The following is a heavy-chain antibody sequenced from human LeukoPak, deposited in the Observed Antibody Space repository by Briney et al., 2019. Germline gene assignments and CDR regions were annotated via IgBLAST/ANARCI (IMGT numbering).Heavy chain of an antibody. V-gene: IGHV1-2*02. J-gene: IGHJ4*02. CDR2: INPNSGGT. D-gene: IGHD5-18*01. CDR3: ARGPRGYSYGLLIAYDY. Sequence: ASVKVSCKASGYTFTGYYMHWVRQAPGQGLEWMGWINPNSGGTNYAQKFQGRVTMTRDTSFSTAYMELSRLRSDDTAVYYCARGPRGYSYGLLIAYDYWGQGTLVTVSS. CDR1: GYTFTGYY.